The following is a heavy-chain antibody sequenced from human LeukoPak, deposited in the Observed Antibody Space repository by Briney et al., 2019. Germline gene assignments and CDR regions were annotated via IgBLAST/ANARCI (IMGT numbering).Heavy chain of an antibody. CDR2: ISWNSGRI. CDR3: ATALERYGSGIAIDY. CDR1: GFTFDDYA. Sequence: GGSLRLSCAASGFTFDDYAMHWVRQAPGKGLEWVSVISWNSGRIGYADSVKGRFTISRDNAKNSLYLQMNSLRAEDTALYYCATALERYGSGIAIDYWGQGTLVTVSS. V-gene: IGHV3-9*01. J-gene: IGHJ4*02. D-gene: IGHD3-10*01.